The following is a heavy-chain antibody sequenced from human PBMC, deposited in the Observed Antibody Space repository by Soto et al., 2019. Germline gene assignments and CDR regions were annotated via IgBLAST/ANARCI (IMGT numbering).Heavy chain of an antibody. V-gene: IGHV3-33*01. CDR3: TRGDPIHYPFQFYYYYYGMDV. D-gene: IGHD2-2*02. Sequence: GGSLRLSCAASGFTFSSYGMHRVRQAPGKGLEWVAVIWYDGSNKYYADSVKGRFTISRDNSKNTLYLQMNTLRAEDTAVYYCTRGDPIHYPFQFYYYYYGMDVWGQGTTVTVSS. CDR1: GFTFSSYG. CDR2: IWYDGSNK. J-gene: IGHJ6*02.